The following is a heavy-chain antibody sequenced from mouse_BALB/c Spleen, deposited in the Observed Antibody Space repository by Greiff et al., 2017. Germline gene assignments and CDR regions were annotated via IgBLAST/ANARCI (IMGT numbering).Heavy chain of an antibody. CDR2: ISSGGST. CDR1: GFTFSSYA. J-gene: IGHJ2*01. D-gene: IGHD2-1*01. V-gene: IGHV5-6-5*01. CDR3: ARICGNYKDYYFDY. Sequence: DVMLVESGGGLVKPGGSLKLSCAASGFTFSSYAMSWVRQTPEKRLEWVASISSGGSTYYPDSVKGRFTISRDNARNILYLQMSSLRSEDTAMYYCARICGNYKDYYFDYWGQGTTLTVSS.